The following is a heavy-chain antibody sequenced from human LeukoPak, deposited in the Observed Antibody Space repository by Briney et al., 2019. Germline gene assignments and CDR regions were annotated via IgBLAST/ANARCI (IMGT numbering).Heavy chain of an antibody. CDR3: AKDLGYCSSFSCPFDY. Sequence: GGSLRLSCAVSGFSFSSYTMSWVRQAPGKGLEWVSAISGSGGSTYYADCVKGRFTISRDNSRNTLFLQMNSLRAEDTAVYYCAKDLGYCSSFSCPFDYWGQGTLVTVSS. J-gene: IGHJ4*02. CDR1: GFSFSSYT. V-gene: IGHV3-23*01. CDR2: ISGSGGST. D-gene: IGHD2-2*01.